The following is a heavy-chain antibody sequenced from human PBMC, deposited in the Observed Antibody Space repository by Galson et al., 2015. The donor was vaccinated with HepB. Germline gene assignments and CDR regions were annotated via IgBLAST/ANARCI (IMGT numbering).Heavy chain of an antibody. J-gene: IGHJ4*02. CDR1: GFTSSSYS. CDR3: ARDRPSTYYDFWSGQGPYYFDY. D-gene: IGHD3-3*01. V-gene: IGHV3-48*01. Sequence: SLRLSCAASGFTSSSYSMNWVRQAPGKGLEWVSYISSSSSTIYYADSVKGRFTISRDNAKNSLYLQMNSLRAEDTAVYYCARDRPSTYYDFWSGQGPYYFDYWGQGTLVTVSS. CDR2: ISSSSSTI.